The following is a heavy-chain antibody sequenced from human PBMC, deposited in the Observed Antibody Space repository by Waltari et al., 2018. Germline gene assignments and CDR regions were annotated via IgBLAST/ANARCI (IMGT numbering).Heavy chain of an antibody. CDR2: INHSGST. CDR3: ARGGSVIAVAGQEPWDYDHDY. Sequence: QVQLQQWGAGLLKPSETLSLTCAVYGGSFSGYYWSWIRQPPGKGLGWIGEINHSGSTNYNPSLKSRVTISVDTSKNQFSLKLSSVTAADTAVYYCARGGSVIAVAGQEPWDYDHDYWGQGTLVTVSS. V-gene: IGHV4-34*01. J-gene: IGHJ4*02. D-gene: IGHD6-19*01. CDR1: GGSFSGYY.